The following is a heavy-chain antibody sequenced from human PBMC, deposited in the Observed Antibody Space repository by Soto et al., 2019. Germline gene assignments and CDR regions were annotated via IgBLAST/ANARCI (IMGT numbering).Heavy chain of an antibody. CDR3: ARGRWGAPFDY. CDR2: INHSGST. J-gene: IGHJ4*02. Sequence: PSETLSLTCAVYGGSFSGYYWSWIRQPPGKGLEWIGEINHSGSTNYNPSLKSRATISVDTSKNQFSLKLSSVTAGDTAVYYCARGRWGAPFDYWGQGTLVTVSS. CDR1: GGSFSGYY. V-gene: IGHV4-34*01. D-gene: IGHD3-16*01.